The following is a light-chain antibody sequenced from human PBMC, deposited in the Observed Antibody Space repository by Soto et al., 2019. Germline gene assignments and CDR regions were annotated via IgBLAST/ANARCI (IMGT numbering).Light chain of an antibody. Sequence: QPVLTQSPSASASLGASVKLTCTLSSGHSSYAIAWHQQQPEKGPRYLMKLNSDGSHSKGDGIPDRFSGSSSGAERYLTISSLQSEDEADSYCQTWGTGLLVFGGGTKLTVL. CDR1: SGHSSYA. CDR3: QTWGTGLLV. J-gene: IGLJ3*02. V-gene: IGLV4-69*01. CDR2: LNSDGSH.